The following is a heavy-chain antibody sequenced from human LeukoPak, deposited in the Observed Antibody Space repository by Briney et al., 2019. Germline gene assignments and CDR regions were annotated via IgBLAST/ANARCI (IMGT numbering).Heavy chain of an antibody. CDR3: ARHFRFHSGSGSYSDV. V-gene: IGHV4-39*01. Sequence: PSETLSLTCTVSGASINSSSYFWGWIRQPPGKGLEWIGTISYSGSTYYNPSLESRVTISVDTPKNQFSLKLRSVTAADTAVFYCARHFRFHSGSGSYSDVWGQGTTVTVSS. CDR1: GASINSSSYF. CDR2: ISYSGST. J-gene: IGHJ6*02. D-gene: IGHD3-10*01.